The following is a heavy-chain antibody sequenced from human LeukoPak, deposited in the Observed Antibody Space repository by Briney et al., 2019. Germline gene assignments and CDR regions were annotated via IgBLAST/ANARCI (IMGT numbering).Heavy chain of an antibody. CDR3: ATIADRGGGYYNYYMDV. V-gene: IGHV4-34*01. CDR2: INHSGST. J-gene: IGHJ6*03. CDR1: GGSFSGYY. D-gene: IGHD6-13*01. Sequence: SETLSLTCAVYGGSFSGYYWSWIRQPPGKGLEWIGEINHSGSTNYNPSLKSRVTISVDTSKNQFSLKLSSVTAADTAVYYCATIADRGGGYYNYYMDVWGKGTTVTVSS.